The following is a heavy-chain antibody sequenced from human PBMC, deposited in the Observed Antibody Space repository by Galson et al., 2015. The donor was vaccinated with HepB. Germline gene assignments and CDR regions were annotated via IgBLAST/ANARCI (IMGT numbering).Heavy chain of an antibody. CDR2: ISTSINDI. CDR3: AREGLYSSSWFYFDS. D-gene: IGHD6-13*01. CDR1: GFTFSSYS. J-gene: IGHJ4*02. V-gene: IGHV3-21*01. Sequence: SLRLSCAASGFTFSSYSMHWVRQAPGKGLEWVSSISTSINDIDYADSVKGRFTVSRDNAKNSLYLQMNSLGAEDTAIYYCAREGLYSSSWFYFDSWGQGTLVTVSS.